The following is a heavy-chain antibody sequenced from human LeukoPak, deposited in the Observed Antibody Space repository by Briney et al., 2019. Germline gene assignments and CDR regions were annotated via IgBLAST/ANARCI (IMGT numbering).Heavy chain of an antibody. CDR1: GYTFTSYG. Sequence: ASVKVSCKASGYTFTSYGISWVRQAPGQGLEWMGWISAYNGNTNYAQKLQGRVTMTTDTSTSTAYMELRSLRSDDTAVYYCARDRMVRGDKEIDYWGQGTLVTVSS. CDR3: ARDRMVRGDKEIDY. V-gene: IGHV1-18*01. D-gene: IGHD3-10*01. CDR2: ISAYNGNT. J-gene: IGHJ4*02.